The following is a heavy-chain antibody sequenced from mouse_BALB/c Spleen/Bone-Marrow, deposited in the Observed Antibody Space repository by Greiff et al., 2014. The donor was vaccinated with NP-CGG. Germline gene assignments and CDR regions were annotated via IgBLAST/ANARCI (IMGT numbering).Heavy chain of an antibody. D-gene: IGHD1-1*01. J-gene: IGHJ3*01. V-gene: IGHV14-3*02. Sequence: VQLQQPGAELVKPGASVKLSCTASGFNIKDTYMHWVKQRPEQGLEWIGRIDPANGNTKYDPKFQGKATITADTSSNTAYLQLSSLTSEDTAVYYGAAYYYGSSQFAYWGQGTLVTVSA. CDR1: GFNIKDTY. CDR3: AAYYYGSSQFAY. CDR2: IDPANGNT.